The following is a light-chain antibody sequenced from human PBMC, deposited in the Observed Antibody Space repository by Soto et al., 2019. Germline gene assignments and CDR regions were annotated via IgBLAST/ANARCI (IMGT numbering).Light chain of an antibody. CDR1: SSDVGGYNY. CDR3: SSYTSSSTLLYV. CDR2: DVS. V-gene: IGLV2-14*01. Sequence: QLVLTQPASVSGSPGQSITISCTGTSSDVGGYNYVSWYQQHPGKAPKLMIYDVSNRPSGVSNRFSGSKSGNTASLTISGLQAEDEAGYYCSSYTSSSTLLYVFGTGTKLTVL. J-gene: IGLJ1*01.